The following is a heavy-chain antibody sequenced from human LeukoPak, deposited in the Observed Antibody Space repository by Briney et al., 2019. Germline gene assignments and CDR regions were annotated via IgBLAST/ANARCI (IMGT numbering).Heavy chain of an antibody. CDR3: AKLSIVVVPAVILY. Sequence: PSETLSLTCTVSGGSISSGGYYWSWIRQHPGKGLEWIGYIYYSGSTYYNPSLKSRVTISVDTSKNQFSLKLSSVTAADTAVYYCAKLSIVVVPAVILYWGQGTLVTVSS. CDR1: GGSISSGGYY. CDR2: IYYSGST. J-gene: IGHJ4*02. D-gene: IGHD2-2*01. V-gene: IGHV4-31*03.